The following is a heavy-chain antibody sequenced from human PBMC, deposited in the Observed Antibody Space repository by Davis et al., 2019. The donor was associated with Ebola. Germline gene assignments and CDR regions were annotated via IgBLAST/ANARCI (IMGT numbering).Heavy chain of an antibody. V-gene: IGHV3-7*03. CDR2: INEEGSEK. J-gene: IGHJ4*02. Sequence: GGSLRLSCGGSGFTFSNHWMSWVRQAPGKGLEWVANINEEGSEKNYVDSVQGRFTISRDNAKNSMYLQMNSLRGEDTAEYYCASAPKEDEGFAYWGQGTLVTVSS. CDR1: GFTFSNHW. CDR3: ASAPKEDEGFAY.